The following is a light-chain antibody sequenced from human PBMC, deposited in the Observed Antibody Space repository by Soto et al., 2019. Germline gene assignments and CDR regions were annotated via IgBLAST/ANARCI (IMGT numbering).Light chain of an antibody. CDR1: QSVSST. CDR3: QQYNNWPLLT. J-gene: IGKJ4*01. V-gene: IGKV3-15*01. CDR2: GAS. Sequence: EIVMTQSPATLSVSPGERATLSCRASQSVSSTLAWYQQTPGQAPRLPIYGASTRATGIPARFSGSGSGTEFTLTSISLQSEDCAVYYCQQYNNWPLLTFGGGTKVEIK.